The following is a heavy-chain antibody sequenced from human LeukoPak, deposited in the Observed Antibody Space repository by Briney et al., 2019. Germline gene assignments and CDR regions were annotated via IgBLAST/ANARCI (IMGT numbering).Heavy chain of an antibody. CDR3: ATGAAAGTPTIGDY. D-gene: IGHD6-13*01. Sequence: PGGSLRLSCAASGFTVSNYGMSSVRQAPGKGLEWVSVTSGRGENSYYPDSVKCRFTISRDKFKNTLYPQMNSLRAEDTAVYYCATGAAAGTPTIGDYWGQGTLVTVSS. V-gene: IGHV3-23*01. CDR1: GFTVSNYG. CDR2: TSGRGENS. J-gene: IGHJ4*02.